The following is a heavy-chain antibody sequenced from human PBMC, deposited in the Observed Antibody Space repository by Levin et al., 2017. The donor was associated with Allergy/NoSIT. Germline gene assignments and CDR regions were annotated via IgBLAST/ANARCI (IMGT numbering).Heavy chain of an antibody. CDR3: ARDSVGNSFFDY. J-gene: IGHJ4*02. D-gene: IGHD2/OR15-2a*01. CDR1: GASVSSNTAV. CDR2: TYYRSEWYN. V-gene: IGHV6-1*01. Sequence: PSETLSLTCSISGASVSSNTAVWNWIRHSPSRGLEWLGRTYYRSEWYNHYADSAKSRITINPDTSENQFSLLLNSVTPDDTAVYYCARDSVGNSFFDYWGQGTLVTVSS.